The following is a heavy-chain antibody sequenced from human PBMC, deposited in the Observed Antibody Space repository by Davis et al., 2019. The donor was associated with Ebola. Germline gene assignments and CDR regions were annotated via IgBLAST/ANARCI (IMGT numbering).Heavy chain of an antibody. CDR2: IHPGHLDT. CDR3: ARRGWDIHYYYYMDV. J-gene: IGHJ6*03. Sequence: GESLKISCKGSGYSFSSYWIAWARQLPGKGLEWMGIIHPGHLDTRYSPPFQGQVTISVDKSTNTAFLQWSSLEDSDSAIYYCARRGWDIHYYYYMDVWGEGTTVTVS. CDR1: GYSFSSYW. V-gene: IGHV5-51*01. D-gene: IGHD5-12*01.